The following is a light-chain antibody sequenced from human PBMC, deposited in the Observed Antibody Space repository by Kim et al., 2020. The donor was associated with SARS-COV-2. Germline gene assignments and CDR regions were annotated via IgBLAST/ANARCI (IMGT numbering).Light chain of an antibody. CDR2: GAS. Sequence: EIVWTQSPGTLSLSPGERATLSCRASQSITNNYLAWYQQKPGQAPRLLINGASNRATGIPDRFSGSGSGTDSTLTISGLDPEDFTVYYCQHYDGSLWTFGQGTKVDIK. J-gene: IGKJ1*01. V-gene: IGKV3-20*01. CDR3: QHYDGSLWT. CDR1: QSITNNY.